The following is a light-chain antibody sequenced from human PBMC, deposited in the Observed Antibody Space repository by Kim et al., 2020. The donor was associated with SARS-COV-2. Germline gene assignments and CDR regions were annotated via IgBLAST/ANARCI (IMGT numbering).Light chain of an antibody. J-gene: IGLJ2*01. CDR1: TGAVTSGHH. CDR3: LLYYDGYRI. CDR2: DTS. Sequence: PGGTLRHTCGCSTGAVTSGHHPSWFQQKPGQAPRTMIYDTSNEHSWTPARLAGSLLGGKAALTLSGALPEDEAEYYCLLYYDGYRIFGGGTQLTVL. V-gene: IGLV7-46*01.